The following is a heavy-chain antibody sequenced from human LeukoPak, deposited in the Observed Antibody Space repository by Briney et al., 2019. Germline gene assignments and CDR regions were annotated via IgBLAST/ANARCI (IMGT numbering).Heavy chain of an antibody. CDR1: GGSFSGYY. CDR3: ASSLGIAAAPPDY. Sequence: PSETLSLTCAVYGGSFSGYYWSWIRQPPGKGLEWIGEINHSGSTNYNPSLKSRVTISVDTSKNQFSLKLSSVTAADTAVYYCASSLGIAAAPPDYWGQGTLVTVPS. CDR2: INHSGST. D-gene: IGHD6-13*01. V-gene: IGHV4-34*01. J-gene: IGHJ4*02.